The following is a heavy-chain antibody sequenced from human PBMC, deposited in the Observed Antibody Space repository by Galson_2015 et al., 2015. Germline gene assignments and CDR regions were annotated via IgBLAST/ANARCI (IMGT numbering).Heavy chain of an antibody. J-gene: IGHJ4*02. CDR3: ARGHDYGGGDY. CDR1: GFTFSSYW. D-gene: IGHD4-23*01. Sequence: SLRLSCAASGFTFSSYWMHWVRQAPGKGLVWVSRINNDGSSTSYADSVEGRFTISRNNAENTLYLQMNSLRAEGTAVYYCARGHDYGGGDYWGQGSLVTVSS. CDR2: INNDGSST. V-gene: IGHV3-74*01.